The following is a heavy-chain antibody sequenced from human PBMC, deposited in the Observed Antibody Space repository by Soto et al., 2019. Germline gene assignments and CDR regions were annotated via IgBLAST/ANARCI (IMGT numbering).Heavy chain of an antibody. D-gene: IGHD3-3*01. CDR1: GFTFSSYW. CDR3: ARESGSNYDFWSGSPEYYYYYYYMDV. CDR2: IKQDGSEK. Sequence: GSLRLSCAASGFTFSSYWMSWVRQAPGKGLEWVANIKQDGSEKYYVDSVKGRFTISRDNAKNSLYLQMNSLRAEDTAVYYCARESGSNYDFWSGSPEYYYYYYYMDVWGKGTTVTVSS. V-gene: IGHV3-7*01. J-gene: IGHJ6*03.